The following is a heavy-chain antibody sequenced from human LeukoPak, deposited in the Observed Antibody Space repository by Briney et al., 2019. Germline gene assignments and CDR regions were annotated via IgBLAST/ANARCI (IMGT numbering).Heavy chain of an antibody. J-gene: IGHJ5*02. CDR3: ARGGGYNWFDP. V-gene: IGHV4-34*01. CDR1: GGSFSGYY. CDR2: INHSGST. D-gene: IGHD4-23*01. Sequence: PSETLSLTCAVYGGSFSGYYWSWIRQPPGKGLEWIGEINHSGSTNYNPSPKSRVTISVDTSKNQFSLKLNSVTAADTAVYYCARGGGYNWFDPWGQGALVTVSS.